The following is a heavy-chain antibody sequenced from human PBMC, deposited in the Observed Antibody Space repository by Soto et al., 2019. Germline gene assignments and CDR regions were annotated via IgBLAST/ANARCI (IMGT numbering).Heavy chain of an antibody. V-gene: IGHV3-30*04. D-gene: IGHD3-3*01. Sequence: QVQLVESGGGVVRPGRPLRLSCAASGFTFSDHAMHWVRQAPGKGLEWVAVISPDGTTEGYADSVKGRFTISRDNSKNTLFLQMNSLGVEDTAMYYCARRFLEWSSTGLAVWGQGTTVTVSS. CDR3: ARRFLEWSSTGLAV. J-gene: IGHJ6*02. CDR2: ISPDGTTE. CDR1: GFTFSDHA.